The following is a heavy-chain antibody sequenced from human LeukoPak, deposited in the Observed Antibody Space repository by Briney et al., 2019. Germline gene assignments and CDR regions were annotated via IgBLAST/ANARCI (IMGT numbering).Heavy chain of an antibody. Sequence: SETLSLTCTVSGDSISSGDYSWGWIRQPSGKGLEWIGYIFHTGNSYYNPSLRSRVAISVDRSRNQFSLRLTSVTAADTAVYYCARELWFVNAPGSWLDPWGPGTLVAVSS. V-gene: IGHV4-30-2*01. CDR1: GDSISSGDYS. CDR3: ARELWFVNAPGSWLDP. J-gene: IGHJ5*02. D-gene: IGHD3-10*01. CDR2: IFHTGNS.